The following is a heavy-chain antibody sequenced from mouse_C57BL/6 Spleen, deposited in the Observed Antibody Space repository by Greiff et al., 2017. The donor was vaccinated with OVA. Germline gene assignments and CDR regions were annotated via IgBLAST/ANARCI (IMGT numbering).Heavy chain of an antibody. V-gene: IGHV5-9*01. J-gene: IGHJ3*01. D-gene: IGHD3-2*02. CDR1: GFTFSSYT. Sequence: EVQLVESGGGLVKPGGSLKLSCAASGFTFSSYTMSWVRQTPEKRLEWVATISGGGGNTYYPDSVKGRFTIARDNAKNTMYLQMSSLRSEDTALYYCARQDSSGLPFAYWGQGTLVTVSA. CDR2: ISGGGGNT. CDR3: ARQDSSGLPFAY.